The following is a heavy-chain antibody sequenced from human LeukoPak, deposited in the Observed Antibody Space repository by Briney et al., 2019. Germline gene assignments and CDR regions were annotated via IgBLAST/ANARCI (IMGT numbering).Heavy chain of an antibody. CDR2: IIPIFGTA. J-gene: IGHJ6*03. CDR3: ARAGYSSSSLGYYYMDV. V-gene: IGHV1-69*05. CDR1: GGTFSSYA. Sequence: SVKVSCKASGGTFSSYAISWVRQAPGQGLEWMGGIIPIFGTANYAQKFQGRVTITTDESTSTAYMELSSLRSEDTAVYYCARAGYSSSSLGYYYMDVWGKGTTVTVSS. D-gene: IGHD6-6*01.